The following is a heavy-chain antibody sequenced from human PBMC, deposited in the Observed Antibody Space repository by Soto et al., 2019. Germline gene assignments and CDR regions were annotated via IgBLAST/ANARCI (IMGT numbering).Heavy chain of an antibody. Sequence: QVQLQESGPGLVKPSETLSLTCTVSGGSISSYYWSWIRQPPGKGLEWIGYIYYSGSTDYDPSLKSRVTIPVATSKNQFSLKLSSVTAADTAVYYCARRWGTYFDCWGQGTLVTVSS. CDR2: IYYSGST. D-gene: IGHD7-27*01. CDR3: ARRWGTYFDC. J-gene: IGHJ4*02. V-gene: IGHV4-59*01. CDR1: GGSISSYY.